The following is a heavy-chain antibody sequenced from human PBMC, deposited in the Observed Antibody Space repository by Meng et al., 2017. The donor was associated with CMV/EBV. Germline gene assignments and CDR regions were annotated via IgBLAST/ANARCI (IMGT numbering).Heavy chain of an antibody. D-gene: IGHD3-16*02. CDR2: INPSGGST. Sequence: YYMHWGRQAPGQGLEWMGIINPSGGSTSYEQKFQGRVTMTRDTSTSTVYMELSSLRSEDTAVYYCARDSLMITFGGVIVIPNWFDPWGQGTLVTVSS. CDR1: YY. V-gene: IGHV1-46*01. J-gene: IGHJ5*02. CDR3: ARDSLMITFGGVIVIPNWFDP.